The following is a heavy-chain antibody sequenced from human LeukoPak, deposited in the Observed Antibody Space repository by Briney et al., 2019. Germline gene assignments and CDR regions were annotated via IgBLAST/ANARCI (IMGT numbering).Heavy chain of an antibody. CDR2: INPNSGGT. J-gene: IGHJ6*04. D-gene: IGHD3-9*01. Sequence: ASVKVSCKASGYTFTSYAMNWVRQAPGQGLEWMGWINPNSGGTDYAQKFQGRVTMTRDTSISTAYMELSRLTSDDTAVYYCARDSPTQRYIDWPLVWGKGTTVTVSP. CDR3: ARDSPTQRYIDWPLV. CDR1: GYTFTSYA. V-gene: IGHV1-2*02.